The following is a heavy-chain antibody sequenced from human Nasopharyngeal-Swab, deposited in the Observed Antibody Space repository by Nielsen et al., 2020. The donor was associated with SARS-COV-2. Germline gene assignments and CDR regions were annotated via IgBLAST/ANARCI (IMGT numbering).Heavy chain of an antibody. J-gene: IGHJ5*02. CDR3: ARGVVGNYDYVWGSYRYDNWFDP. CDR2: IYYSGST. D-gene: IGHD3-16*02. V-gene: IGHV4-59*01. Sequence: RQAPGKGLEWFGYIYYSGSTNYNPSLKSRVTISVDTSKNQFSLKLSSVTAADTAVYYCARGVVGNYDYVWGSYRYDNWFDPWGQGTLVTVSS.